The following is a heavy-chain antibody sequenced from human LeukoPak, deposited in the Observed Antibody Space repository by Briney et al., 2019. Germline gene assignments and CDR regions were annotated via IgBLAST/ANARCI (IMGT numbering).Heavy chain of an antibody. CDR2: IIPIFGTA. J-gene: IGHJ4*02. Sequence: ASVKVSCKASGGTFSSYAISWVRQAPGQGLEWMGGIIPIFGTAIYAQKFQGRVTITADESTSTAYMELSSLRSEDTAVYYCAREACSSTSCYAPYFDYWGQGTLVTVSS. CDR1: GGTFSSYA. CDR3: AREACSSTSCYAPYFDY. V-gene: IGHV1-69*01. D-gene: IGHD2-2*01.